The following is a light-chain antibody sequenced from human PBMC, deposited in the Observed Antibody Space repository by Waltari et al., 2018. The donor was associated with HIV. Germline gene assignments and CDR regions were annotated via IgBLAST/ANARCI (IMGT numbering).Light chain of an antibody. CDR2: RAS. CDR3: QKYNNAPHT. V-gene: IGKV1-27*01. Sequence: DVRMTQSPSSLSASVGDRVTITFRATQDIGDSLAWYQQKPGQGPKLLIFRASTLHSGVSSRFSGSGSRTFFTLSITSLQPEDVATYFCQKYNNAPHTFGQGTKVE. CDR1: QDIGDS. J-gene: IGKJ1*01.